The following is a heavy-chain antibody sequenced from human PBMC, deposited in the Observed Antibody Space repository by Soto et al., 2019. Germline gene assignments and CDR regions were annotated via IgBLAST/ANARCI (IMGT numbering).Heavy chain of an antibody. D-gene: IGHD7-27*01. CDR3: ARGRYCLTGRCFPNWFDS. CDR1: GDSISNLDYF. Sequence: QVQLLESGPGLVKPSQTLSLTCSVSGDSISNLDYFWAWIRQPPGQALEYIGYIYKSATTYYNPSFESRVAISVHTWKSQFSRNVTSVTAADTAVYFCARGRYCLTGRCFPNWFDSWGQGALVTVSS. J-gene: IGHJ5*01. V-gene: IGHV4-30-4*01. CDR2: IYKSATT.